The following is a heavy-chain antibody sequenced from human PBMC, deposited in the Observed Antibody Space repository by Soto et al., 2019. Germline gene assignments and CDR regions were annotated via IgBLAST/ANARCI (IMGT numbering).Heavy chain of an antibody. CDR1: GFTFSIYA. CDR2: IGGSGGGT. J-gene: IGHJ3*02. V-gene: IGHV3-23*01. CDR3: AKREYYYGSGSCTRPTYAFDI. D-gene: IGHD3-10*01. Sequence: PGGSLRLSCAASGFTFSIYAMSWVRQAPGKGLEWVSTIGGSGGGTSYADFVRGRFTISRDNSRNTLYLQMNSLGAEDTAVYYCAKREYYYGSGSCTRPTYAFDIWGQGTMVTVSS.